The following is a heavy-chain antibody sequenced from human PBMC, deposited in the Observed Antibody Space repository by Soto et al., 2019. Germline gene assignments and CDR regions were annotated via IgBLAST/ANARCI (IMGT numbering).Heavy chain of an antibody. D-gene: IGHD6-6*01. CDR2: ISGSCDST. V-gene: IGHV3-23*01. CDR1: GFTFNRYG. CDR3: ARDRHSSSSGYFEY. J-gene: IGHJ4*02. Sequence: EVQLSESGGGLVQPGGSLRLSCAASGFTFNRYGMSWVRQAPGKGLEWVSAISGSCDSTYYADSVKGRFTISRDSSNNTLYLQMNSLRAEDTAVYYCARDRHSSSSGYFEYWGQGTLVTVSS.